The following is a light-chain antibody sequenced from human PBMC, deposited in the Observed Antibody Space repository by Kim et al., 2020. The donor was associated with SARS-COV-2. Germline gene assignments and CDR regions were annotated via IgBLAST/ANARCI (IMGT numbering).Light chain of an antibody. CDR2: AAS. CDR3: QQYYSTPPNT. V-gene: IGKV1-NL1*01. Sequence: ASVGDRVTITCRASQGISNSLAWYQQKPGKAPKLLLYAASRLESGVPSRFSGSGSGTYYTLTISSLQPEDFATYYCQQYYSTPPNTFGQGTKLEI. J-gene: IGKJ2*01. CDR1: QGISNS.